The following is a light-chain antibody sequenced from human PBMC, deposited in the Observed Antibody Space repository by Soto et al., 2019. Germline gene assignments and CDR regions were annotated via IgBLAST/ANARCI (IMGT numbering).Light chain of an antibody. CDR1: QSINTW. J-gene: IGKJ1*01. CDR2: EGY. Sequence: DIQMTQSPSTLSASVGDRIIITCRASQSINTWLDWYQQKPGEAPKLLIYEGYTLERGVPSRFRGSGYGTEFTLTISRLQPDDFAPFYCQQYKTYSRTFGQGKKVEVK. V-gene: IGKV1-5*03. CDR3: QQYKTYSRT.